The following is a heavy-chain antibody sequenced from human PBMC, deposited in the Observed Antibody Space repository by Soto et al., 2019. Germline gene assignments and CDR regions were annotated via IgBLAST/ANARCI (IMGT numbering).Heavy chain of an antibody. J-gene: IGHJ4*02. CDR3: GRVPYDSSGYGYHDY. CDR1: GASISSGGYY. CDR2: IYYSGFT. V-gene: IGHV4-31*03. D-gene: IGHD3-22*01. Sequence: SETLSLTCTVSGASISSGGYYWSWIRQRPGKGLEWIGYIYYSGFTDYNSPLKSRVTISVDTSKNQFSLKLTSVTAADTAVYYCGRVPYDSSGYGYHDYWGQGTLVTVSS.